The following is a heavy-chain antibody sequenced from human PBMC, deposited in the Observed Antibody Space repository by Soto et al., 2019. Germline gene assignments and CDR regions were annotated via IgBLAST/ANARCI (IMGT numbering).Heavy chain of an antibody. CDR1: GGSISSYY. D-gene: IGHD3-10*01. V-gene: IGHV4-59*01. CDR2: IYYSGST. Sequence: SETLSLTCTVSGGSISSYYWSWIRQPPGKGLEWIGYIYYSGSTNYNPSLKSRVTISVDTSKNQFSLKLSSVTAADTAVYYCARDGVYYGSGSLASGFDPWGQGTLVTV. J-gene: IGHJ5*02. CDR3: ARDGVYYGSGSLASGFDP.